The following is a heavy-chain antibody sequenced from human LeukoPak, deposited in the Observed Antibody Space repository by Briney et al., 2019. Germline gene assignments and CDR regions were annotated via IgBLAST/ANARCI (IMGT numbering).Heavy chain of an antibody. V-gene: IGHV1-2*06. CDR2: INPNSGGT. Sequence: RASVKVSCKASGYTFTGYYMHWVRQAPGQGLEWMGRINPNSGGTNYAQKFQGRVAMTRDTSISTAYMELSRLRSDDTAVYYCARKLDYYDSSGYYYGRFDPWGQGTLVTVSS. J-gene: IGHJ5*02. D-gene: IGHD3-22*01. CDR1: GYTFTGYY. CDR3: ARKLDYYDSSGYYYGRFDP.